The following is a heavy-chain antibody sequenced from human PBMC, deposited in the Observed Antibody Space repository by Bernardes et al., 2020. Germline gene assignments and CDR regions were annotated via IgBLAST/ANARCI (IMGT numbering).Heavy chain of an antibody. CDR1: GYSFISYT. J-gene: IGHJ4*02. V-gene: IGHV1-3*01. CDR3: ARSKEKWLQLPDY. CDR2: INAGNGDT. D-gene: IGHD5-12*01. Sequence: ASVKVSCKASGYSFISYTMYWVRQAPGQRLEWMGWINAGNGDTKYSQKFQGRVIISRDTSAYTANMELSSLRSEDTAVYYCARSKEKWLQLPDYWGQGTLVTVSS.